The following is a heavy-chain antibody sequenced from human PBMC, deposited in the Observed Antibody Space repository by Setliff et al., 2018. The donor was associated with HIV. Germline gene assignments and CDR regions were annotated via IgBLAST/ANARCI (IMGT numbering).Heavy chain of an antibody. CDR2: INAGTGNT. CDR3: ARSLREYSYGSPDY. J-gene: IGHJ4*02. Sequence: VSCKASGYRFTGFAIHWVRQAPGQRFEWMGWINAGTGNTKYSQKFQDRVTISRDIHANTAYMELSSLRSEDTAIYYCARSLREYSYGSPDYWGPGTLVTVSS. V-gene: IGHV1-3*01. D-gene: IGHD5-18*01. CDR1: GYRFTGFA.